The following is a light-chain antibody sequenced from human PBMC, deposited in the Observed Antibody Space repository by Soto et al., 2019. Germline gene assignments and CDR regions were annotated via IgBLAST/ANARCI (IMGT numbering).Light chain of an antibody. J-gene: IGKJ1*01. CDR2: KAS. CDR1: QSISSW. V-gene: IGKV1-5*03. CDR3: QQYNSYST. Sequence: DIQMTQSPSTLSASVGDRVTITCRASQSISSWLAWYQQKPGQAPKLLIYKASSLESGVPSRFSGSGSGTEFTLTISSLQPDDFATYYCQQYNSYSTFGQGTKV.